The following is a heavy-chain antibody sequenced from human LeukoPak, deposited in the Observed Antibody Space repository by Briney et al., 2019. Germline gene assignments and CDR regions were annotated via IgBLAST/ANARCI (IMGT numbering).Heavy chain of an antibody. CDR1: GGSISSYY. Sequence: SETLSLTCTVSGGSISSYYWSWIRQPPGKGLEWIGEINHSGSTNYNPSLKSRVTISVDTSKNQFSLKLSSVTAADTAVYYCARGRKRDYFDYWGQGTLVTVSS. V-gene: IGHV4-34*01. CDR2: INHSGST. CDR3: ARGRKRDYFDY. J-gene: IGHJ4*02.